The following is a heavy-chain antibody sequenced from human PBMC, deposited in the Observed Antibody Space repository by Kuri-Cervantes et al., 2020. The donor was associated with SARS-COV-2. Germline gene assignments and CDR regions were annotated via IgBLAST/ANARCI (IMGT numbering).Heavy chain of an antibody. CDR2: IYYSGST. Sequence: TLSLTCAVSGYSISSGYYWGWIRQPPGKGLEWIGYIYYSGSTNYNPSLKSRVTISVDTSKNQFSLKLSSVTAADTAVYYCARGRGYSGWRLNWFDPWGQGTLVTVSS. D-gene: IGHD5-12*01. V-gene: IGHV4-38-2*01. CDR3: ARGRGYSGWRLNWFDP. CDR1: GYSISSGYY. J-gene: IGHJ5*02.